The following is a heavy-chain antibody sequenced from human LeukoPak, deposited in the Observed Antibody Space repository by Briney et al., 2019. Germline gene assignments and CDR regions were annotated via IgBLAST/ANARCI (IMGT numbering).Heavy chain of an antibody. D-gene: IGHD4-17*01. CDR3: ARVYGDLDY. J-gene: IGHJ4*02. CDR1: GFSFSTYS. V-gene: IGHV3-48*02. Sequence: GGSLRLSCAASGFSFSTYSMNWVRQAPGKGLEWVSYISGASSTTYYADSVKGRFTISRDNDKNSLYLQMNSLRDEDTAVYYCARVYGDLDYWGQGTLVTVSS. CDR2: ISGASSTT.